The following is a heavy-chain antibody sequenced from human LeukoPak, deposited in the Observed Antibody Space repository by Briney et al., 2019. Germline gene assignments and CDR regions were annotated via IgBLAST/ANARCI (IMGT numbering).Heavy chain of an antibody. V-gene: IGHV4-61*02. D-gene: IGHD2/OR15-2a*01. Sequence: SETLSLTFTVSGASISSGGYFWTWIRQPAGKGLEWVGRLYTNRGATYNPSLKSRVTFSLDTSIQFSLKLTSVTAADTAVYFCARDDETFGDSFDYWGPGTLVTVSS. CDR3: ARDDETFGDSFDY. J-gene: IGHJ4*02. CDR1: GASISSGGYF. CDR2: LYTNRGA.